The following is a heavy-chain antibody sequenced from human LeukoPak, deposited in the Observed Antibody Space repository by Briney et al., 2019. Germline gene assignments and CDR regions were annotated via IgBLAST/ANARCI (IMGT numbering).Heavy chain of an antibody. CDR3: ARDWSTLEAQSDAFDI. CDR1: GFTVSSNY. J-gene: IGHJ3*02. D-gene: IGHD1-1*01. V-gene: IGHV3-53*01. CDR2: TYSGSDT. Sequence: GGSLRLSCAASGFTVSSNYMSWVRQAPGKGLEWVSVTYSGSDTYYADSVKGRFTISRDNSKNTLYLQMNSLRAEDTAVYYCARDWSTLEAQSDAFDIWGQGTMVTVSS.